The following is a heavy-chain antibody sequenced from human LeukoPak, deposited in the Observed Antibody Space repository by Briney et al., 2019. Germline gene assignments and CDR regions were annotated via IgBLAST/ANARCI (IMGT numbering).Heavy chain of an antibody. Sequence: SETLSLTCAVYGGSFTDYYWSWIRQPPGKGLEWIGEINHSGSTNYNPSLKSRVTISVDTSKNQFSLKLNSVTAADTAVYYCARGYDSSGYIYYYYYMDVWGKGTTVTVSS. D-gene: IGHD3-22*01. CDR2: INHSGST. J-gene: IGHJ6*03. CDR3: ARGYDSSGYIYYYYYMDV. V-gene: IGHV4-34*01. CDR1: GGSFTDYY.